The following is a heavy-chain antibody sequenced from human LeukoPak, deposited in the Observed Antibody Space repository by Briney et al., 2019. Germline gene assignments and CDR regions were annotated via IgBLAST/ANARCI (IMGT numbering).Heavy chain of an antibody. Sequence: GESLKISCKGSGYSFTSYWIGWVRQMPGKGLEWMGIIYPGDSDTRYSPSFQGQVTISADKSISTAYLQWSSLKASDTAMYYCARLRRFKYSSSSVDAFDIWGQGTMVAVSS. D-gene: IGHD6-6*01. V-gene: IGHV5-51*01. J-gene: IGHJ3*02. CDR2: IYPGDSDT. CDR1: GYSFTSYW. CDR3: ARLRRFKYSSSSVDAFDI.